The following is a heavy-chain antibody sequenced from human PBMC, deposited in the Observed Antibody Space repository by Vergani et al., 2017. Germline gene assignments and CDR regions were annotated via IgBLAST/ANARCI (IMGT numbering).Heavy chain of an antibody. J-gene: IGHJ4*02. CDR1: GLAFSGSA. V-gene: IGHV3-73*02. D-gene: IGHD6-6*01. Sequence: EVQLVESGGGLVQPGGSLKLSCAASGLAFSGSAMHWVRQASGKGLEWVGRIRSKSNNYATAYAESVKGRFTISREDSKSTEYLQMTSLKTEDTAVYYCTRTFQLAAFDIWGQGTLVTGSS. CDR2: IRSKSNNYAT. CDR3: TRTFQLAAFDI.